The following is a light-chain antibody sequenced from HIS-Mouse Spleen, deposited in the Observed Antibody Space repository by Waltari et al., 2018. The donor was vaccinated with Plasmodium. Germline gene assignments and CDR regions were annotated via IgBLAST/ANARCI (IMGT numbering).Light chain of an antibody. J-gene: IGLJ3*02. CDR2: KDS. V-gene: IGLV3-27*01. CDR3: YSAADNNWV. Sequence: SYELTQPSSVSVSPGQTARITCSGAVLRHKTSARWFQEKPGQAPVLVIYKDSERRSGIPERFSGSSSGTTVTLTISGAQVEDEADYYCYSAADNNWVFGGGTKLTVL. CDR1: VLRHKTS.